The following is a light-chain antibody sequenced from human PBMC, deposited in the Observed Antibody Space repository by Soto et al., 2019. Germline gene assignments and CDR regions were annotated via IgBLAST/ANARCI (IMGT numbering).Light chain of an antibody. Sequence: IVLTQSPGTLSLSPGERATLSCRASQSVGDTYLAWYQQKPGQAPRLLIYGASKRATGIPDRFSGSGSGTDFTLTISRLEPEDFAVYYCQQYSPPITFGQGTRLEI. CDR3: QQYSPPIT. V-gene: IGKV3-20*01. CDR2: GAS. J-gene: IGKJ5*01. CDR1: QSVGDTY.